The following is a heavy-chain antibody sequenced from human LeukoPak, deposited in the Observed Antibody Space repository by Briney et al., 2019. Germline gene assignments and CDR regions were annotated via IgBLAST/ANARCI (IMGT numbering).Heavy chain of an antibody. Sequence: PGGSLRLSCAASGFTFSSYAMSWVRQAPGKGLEWVSAISCSGGSTYYADYVKGRFTISRDNSKNTLYLQMNSLRAEDTAVYYCANSRQWLATGNFDYWGQGALVTVSS. D-gene: IGHD6-19*01. CDR3: ANSRQWLATGNFDY. CDR2: ISCSGGST. CDR1: GFTFSSYA. V-gene: IGHV3-23*01. J-gene: IGHJ4*02.